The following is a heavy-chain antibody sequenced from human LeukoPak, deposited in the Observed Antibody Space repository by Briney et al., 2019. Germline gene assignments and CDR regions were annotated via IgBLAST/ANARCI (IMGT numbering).Heavy chain of an antibody. J-gene: IGHJ6*03. CDR2: IRSKAYGGTT. V-gene: IGHV3-49*04. Sequence: GGSLRLSCTTSGFTFGDYAMSWVRQAPGKGLEWAGFIRSKAYGGTTEYAASVKGRFTISRDDSKSIAYLQMNSLKTEDTAVYYCTRDQRTDYYYYYMDVWGKGTTVTVSS. CDR3: TRDQRTDYYYYYMDV. D-gene: IGHD1/OR15-1a*01. CDR1: GFTFGDYA.